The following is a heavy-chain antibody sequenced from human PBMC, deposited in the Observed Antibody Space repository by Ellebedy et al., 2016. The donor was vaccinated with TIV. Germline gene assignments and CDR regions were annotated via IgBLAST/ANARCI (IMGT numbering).Heavy chain of an antibody. CDR1: GFSFSTYA. D-gene: IGHD3-9*01. CDR3: AKELVSRDSLSFDY. V-gene: IGHV3-23*01. CDR2: IGSRSEYK. Sequence: GESLKISCAAPGFSFSTYAMAWVRQAQGKGLEWLSAIGSRSEYKFYTDSVKGRFSISRDNSKNTLWLQMYSLRAEDTAVYYCAKELVSRDSLSFDYWGLGTLVTVTS. J-gene: IGHJ4*02.